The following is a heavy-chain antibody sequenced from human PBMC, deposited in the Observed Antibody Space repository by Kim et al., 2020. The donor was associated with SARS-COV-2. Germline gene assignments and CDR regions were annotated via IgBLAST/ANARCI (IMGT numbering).Heavy chain of an antibody. CDR2: IYYSGST. D-gene: IGHD6-13*01. CDR3: ARWSSSRRFDY. Sequence: SETLSLTCTVSGGSISSYYWSWIRQPPGKGLEWIGYIYYSGSTNYNPSLKSRVTISVDTSKNQFSLKLSSVTAADTAVYYCARWSSSRRFDYWGQGTLVTVSS. V-gene: IGHV4-59*01. J-gene: IGHJ4*02. CDR1: GGSISSYY.